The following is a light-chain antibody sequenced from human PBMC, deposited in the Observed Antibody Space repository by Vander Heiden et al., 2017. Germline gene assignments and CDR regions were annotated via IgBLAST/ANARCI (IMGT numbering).Light chain of an antibody. J-gene: IGKJ3*01. CDR3: QQYYTTPFT. Sequence: IVLSQSPDSLAWSLADRAPIIFMSSQIVLYSFKDKNYLAWYQQKPGQPPKLRIYWTSTRESGVPDRFSGSGSGTDFTLTISSLQAEDVAVYYCQQYYTTPFTFAPGTKLDIK. V-gene: IGKV4-1*01. CDR2: WTS. CDR1: QIVLYSFKDKNY.